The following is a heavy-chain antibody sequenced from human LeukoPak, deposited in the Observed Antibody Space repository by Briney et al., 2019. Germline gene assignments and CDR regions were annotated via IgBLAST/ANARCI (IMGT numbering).Heavy chain of an antibody. Sequence: ASVKVSCKASGYTFTSYGISWVRQAPGQGLEWMGWISAYSGNTNYAQKLQGRVTMTTDTSTSTAYMELRSLRSDDTAVYYCASADCSGGSCYLSPFDYWGQGTLVTVSS. D-gene: IGHD2-15*01. CDR3: ASADCSGGSCYLSPFDY. J-gene: IGHJ4*02. CDR1: GYTFTSYG. V-gene: IGHV1-18*01. CDR2: ISAYSGNT.